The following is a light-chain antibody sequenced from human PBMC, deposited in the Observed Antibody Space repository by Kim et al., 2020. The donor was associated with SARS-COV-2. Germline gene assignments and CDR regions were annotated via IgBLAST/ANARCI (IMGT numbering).Light chain of an antibody. V-gene: IGLV3-1*01. CDR3: QAWDTRVV. CDR1: KLGEKY. J-gene: IGLJ2*01. Sequence: VSVSPGETGSVTCYGDKLGEKYASWYQQKPGQSPVLVIYENSRRPSGIPERFSGSNSGNTATLTISGTQAMDEADYYCQAWDTRVVFGGGTQLTVL. CDR2: ENS.